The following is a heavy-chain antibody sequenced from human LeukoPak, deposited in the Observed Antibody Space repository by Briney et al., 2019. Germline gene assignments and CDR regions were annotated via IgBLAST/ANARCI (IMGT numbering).Heavy chain of an antibody. J-gene: IGHJ4*02. CDR1: GGSISSGGYY. CDR3: ARRASGSYCD. D-gene: IGHD1-26*01. Sequence: SQTLSLICTVSGGSISSGGYYWSWIRQHPGKGLEWIGYIYYSGRPYYNPSLKSRVTISVDTSKNQFSLKLSSVTAADTAVYYCARRASGSYCDWGQGTLVTVSS. V-gene: IGHV4-31*03. CDR2: IYYSGRP.